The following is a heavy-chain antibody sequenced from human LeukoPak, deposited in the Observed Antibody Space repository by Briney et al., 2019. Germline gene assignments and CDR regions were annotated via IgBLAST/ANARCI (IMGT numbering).Heavy chain of an antibody. V-gene: IGHV1-69*04. Sequence: SVKVSCKASGGTFSSYAISWVRQAPGQGLEWMGRIIPIFGIANYAQKFQGRVTITADKSTSTAYMELSSLRSEDTAVYYCARGTRYYDSSGYLDYWGQGTLVTVSP. CDR2: IIPIFGIA. D-gene: IGHD3-22*01. CDR1: GGTFSSYA. J-gene: IGHJ4*02. CDR3: ARGTRYYDSSGYLDY.